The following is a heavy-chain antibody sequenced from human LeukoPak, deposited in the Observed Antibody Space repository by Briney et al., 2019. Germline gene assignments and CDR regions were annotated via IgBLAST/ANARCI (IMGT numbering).Heavy chain of an antibody. Sequence: GGSLRLSCAASGFTFSSYGMHWVRQAPGKGLEWVAFVRYDGSNKYYADSVKGRFTISRDNSKNTLYLQMNSLRAEDTAVYYCAKAITIFGVVNGAPHDYWGQGTLVTVSS. CDR1: GFTFSSYG. V-gene: IGHV3-30*02. D-gene: IGHD3-3*01. CDR3: AKAITIFGVVNGAPHDY. CDR2: VRYDGSNK. J-gene: IGHJ4*02.